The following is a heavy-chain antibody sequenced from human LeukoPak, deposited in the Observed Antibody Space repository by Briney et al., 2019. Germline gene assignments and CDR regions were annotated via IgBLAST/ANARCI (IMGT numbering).Heavy chain of an antibody. D-gene: IGHD1-26*01. CDR1: GYMFTSYG. J-gene: IGHJ6*03. CDR2: ISGYNSNT. Sequence: GASVKVSCKASGYMFTSYGLSWVRQTPGQGLEWMGWISGYNSNTKYGQKFQGRVTMTTDTSTNTAYMELGSLRSDDTAIYYCARGGSHHYYFYMDVWGRGTTVTVSS. V-gene: IGHV1-18*01. CDR3: ARGGSHHYYFYMDV.